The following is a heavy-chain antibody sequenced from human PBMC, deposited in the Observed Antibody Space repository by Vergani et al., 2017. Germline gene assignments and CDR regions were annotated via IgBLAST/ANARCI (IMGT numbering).Heavy chain of an antibody. CDR2: IKQDGSEK. V-gene: IGHV3-7*01. D-gene: IGHD4-17*01. CDR1: GFTFSSYW. J-gene: IGHJ4*02. CDR3: AHEGGYGDLDY. Sequence: VQLVESGGGVVQPGGSLRLSCAASGFTFSSYWMSWVRRAPGKGLEWVANIKQDGSEKYYVDSVKGRFTISRDNAKNSLYLQMNSLRAEDTAVYYCAHEGGYGDLDYWGQGALVTVSS.